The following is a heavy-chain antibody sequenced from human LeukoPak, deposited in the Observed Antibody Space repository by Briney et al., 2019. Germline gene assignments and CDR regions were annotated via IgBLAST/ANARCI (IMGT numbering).Heavy chain of an antibody. D-gene: IGHD2-21*02. CDR3: ARDCGGDCYPDAFDI. CDR1: GYSFTSYA. CDR2: INAGTGQT. Sequence: ASVKVSCKASGYSFTSYAIHWVRQAPGQRLEWMGWINAGTGQTDHSQRFQGRVTTTTDTSTSTAYMELRSLRSDDTAVYYCARDCGGDCYPDAFDIWGQGTMVTVSS. J-gene: IGHJ3*02. V-gene: IGHV1-3*01.